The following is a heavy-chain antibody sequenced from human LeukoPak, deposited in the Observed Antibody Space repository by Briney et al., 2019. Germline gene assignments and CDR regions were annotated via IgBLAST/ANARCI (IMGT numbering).Heavy chain of an antibody. CDR3: AREWQLGYFDY. J-gene: IGHJ4*02. CDR1: GFTFSDYY. CDR2: ISSSGSTV. Sequence: GGSLRLSCAASGFTFSDYYMSWIRQAPGKGLEWVSYISSSGSTVYYADSVKGRFTISRDNAKNSLYLQMNSLRAEDTAVYYCAREWQLGYFDYWGQGTLVTVSS. V-gene: IGHV3-11*04. D-gene: IGHD6-6*01.